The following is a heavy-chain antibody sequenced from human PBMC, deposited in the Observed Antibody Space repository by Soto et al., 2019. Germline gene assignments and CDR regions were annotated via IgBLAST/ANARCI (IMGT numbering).Heavy chain of an antibody. CDR3: ARRHLAVAVSPWFDP. J-gene: IGHJ5*02. Sequence: QVTLKESGPVLVKPTETLTLICTVSGLSITDSEMGVSWIRQPPGQPLEWLAHIDSSGEKSYRTFLKSRRAISKDPSKSPIVLTMTSMDPADTATYYCARRHLAVAVSPWFDPWGQGIPVTVSS. CDR2: IDSSGEK. D-gene: IGHD6-19*01. CDR1: GLSITDSEMG. V-gene: IGHV2-26*01.